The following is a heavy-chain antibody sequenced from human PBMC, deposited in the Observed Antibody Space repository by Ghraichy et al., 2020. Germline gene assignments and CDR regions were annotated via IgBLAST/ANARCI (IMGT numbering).Heavy chain of an antibody. D-gene: IGHD3-22*01. CDR3: ATPKVVGDSSGYSPTAFDY. CDR2: FDPEDGET. CDR1: GYTLTELS. V-gene: IGHV1-24*01. Sequence: ASVKVSCKVSGYTLTELSMHWVRQAPGKGLEWMGGFDPEDGETIYAQKFQGRVTMTEDTSTDTAYMELSSLRSEDTAVYYCATPKVVGDSSGYSPTAFDYWGQGTLVTVSS. J-gene: IGHJ4*02.